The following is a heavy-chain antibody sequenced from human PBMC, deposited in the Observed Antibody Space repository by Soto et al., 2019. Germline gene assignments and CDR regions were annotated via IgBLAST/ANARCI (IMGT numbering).Heavy chain of an antibody. D-gene: IGHD3-10*01. CDR2: IIPIFGTA. Sequence: QVQLVQSGAEVKKPGSSVKVSCKASGGTFSSYAISWVRQAPGQGLEWMGGIIPIFGTANYAQKFQGRVTITADESTRTASMGLSSLRSEDTAVYYCARGHTYYYGSGRYHDGMDVWGQGTTVTVSS. CDR1: GGTFSSYA. CDR3: ARGHTYYYGSGRYHDGMDV. J-gene: IGHJ6*02. V-gene: IGHV1-69*12.